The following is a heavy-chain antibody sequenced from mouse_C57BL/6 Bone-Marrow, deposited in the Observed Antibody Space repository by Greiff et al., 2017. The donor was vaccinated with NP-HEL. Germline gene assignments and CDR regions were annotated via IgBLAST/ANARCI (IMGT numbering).Heavy chain of an antibody. CDR3: TTTRVTTLNFDY. J-gene: IGHJ2*01. D-gene: IGHD2-5*01. CDR2: IDPETGGT. V-gene: IGHV1-15*01. Sequence: QVQLKESGAELVRPGASVTLSCKASGYTFTDYEMHWVKQTPVHGLEWIGAIDPETGGTAYNQKFKGKAILTADKSSSTAYMELRSLTSEDSAVYYCTTTRVTTLNFDYWGQGTTLTVSS. CDR1: GYTFTDYE.